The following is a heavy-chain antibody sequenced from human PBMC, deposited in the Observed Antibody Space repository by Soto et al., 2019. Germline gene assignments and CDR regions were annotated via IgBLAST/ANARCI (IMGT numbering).Heavy chain of an antibody. D-gene: IGHD2-2*01. V-gene: IGHV1-69*13. CDR2: IIPIFGTA. J-gene: IGHJ6*02. CDR3: ARDRLRLGSSAYYGMDV. CDR1: GGTFSSYA. Sequence: GASVKVSCKASGGTFSSYAISWVRQAPGQGLEWMGGIIPIFGTANYAQKFQGRVTITADESTSTAYMELSSLRSEDTAVYYCARDRLRLGSSAYYGMDVWGQGTTVTVSS.